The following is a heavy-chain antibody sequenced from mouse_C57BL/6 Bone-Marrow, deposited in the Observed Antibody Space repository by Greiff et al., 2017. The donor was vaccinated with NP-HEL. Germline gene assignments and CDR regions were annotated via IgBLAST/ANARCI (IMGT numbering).Heavy chain of an antibody. CDR2: IYPGDGDT. CDR3: ARWSGYGKGDWYFDV. CDR1: GYAFSSYW. V-gene: IGHV1-80*01. Sequence: QVQLQQSGAELVKPGASVKISCKASGYAFSSYWMNWVKQRPGKGLEWIGQIYPGDGDTNYNGKFKGKATLTADKSSSTAYMQRSSLTSEDSAVYFCARWSGYGKGDWYFDVWGTGTTVTVSS. J-gene: IGHJ1*03. D-gene: IGHD2-1*01.